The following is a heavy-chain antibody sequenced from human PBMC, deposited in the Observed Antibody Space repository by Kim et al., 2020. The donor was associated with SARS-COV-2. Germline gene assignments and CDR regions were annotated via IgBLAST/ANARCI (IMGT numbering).Heavy chain of an antibody. CDR3: ARADIVVVPAASYYYYGMDV. CDR1: GGTFSSYA. V-gene: IGHV1-69*13. CDR2: IIPIFGTA. D-gene: IGHD2-2*01. Sequence: SVKVSCKASGGTFSSYAISWVRQAPGQGLEWMGGIIPIFGTANYAQKFQGRVTITADESTSTAYMELSSLRSEDTAVYYCARADIVVVPAASYYYYGMDVWGQGTTVTVSS. J-gene: IGHJ6*02.